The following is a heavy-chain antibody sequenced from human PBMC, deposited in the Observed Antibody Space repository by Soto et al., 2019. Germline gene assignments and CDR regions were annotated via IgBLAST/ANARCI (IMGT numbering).Heavy chain of an antibody. J-gene: IGHJ4*02. CDR3: AKDRSNYGDLDY. CDR2: ISGSGGST. D-gene: IGHD4-17*01. V-gene: IGHV3-23*01. CDR1: GFTFTSYA. Sequence: EVQLLESGGGLVQPGGSLRLSCAASGFTFTSYAMSWVRQAPGKGLEWVSAISGSGGSTYYADSVQGRFTISRDNSKNTLYLQMNSLRAEDTAVYYCAKDRSNYGDLDYWGQGALVTVSS.